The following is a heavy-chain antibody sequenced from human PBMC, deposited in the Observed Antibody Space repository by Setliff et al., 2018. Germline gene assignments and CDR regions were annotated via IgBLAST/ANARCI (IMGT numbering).Heavy chain of an antibody. J-gene: IGHJ4*02. D-gene: IGHD3-3*02. V-gene: IGHV1-2*02. CDR3: ARDPTNHFWSAYWPF. Sequence: ASVKVSCKASGYTFGAHCIHWVRQAPGQGFEWMGWINPNSGDTNYAQNFQGRVTMTRDTSINTVYMDLSGLTSDDTAIYYCARDPTNHFWSAYWPFWGQGTLVTVSS. CDR2: INPNSGDT. CDR1: GYTFGAHC.